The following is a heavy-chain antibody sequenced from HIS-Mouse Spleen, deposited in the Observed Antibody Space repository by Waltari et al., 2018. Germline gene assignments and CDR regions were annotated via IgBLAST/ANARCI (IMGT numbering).Heavy chain of an antibody. V-gene: IGHV2-70*15. CDR3: ARIAEGYTSGWYAFDY. J-gene: IGHJ4*02. Sequence: QDTLRESGPALVKPTQTLTLTCTFSGFSLSTSGMCVSWIRQPPGKALEWLARIDWDDDKYYSTSLKTRLTISRDTSKNQVVLTMTNMDPLDTATYYCARIAEGYTSGWYAFDYWGQGTLVTVSS. D-gene: IGHD6-19*01. CDR2: IDWDDDK. CDR1: GFSLSTSGMC.